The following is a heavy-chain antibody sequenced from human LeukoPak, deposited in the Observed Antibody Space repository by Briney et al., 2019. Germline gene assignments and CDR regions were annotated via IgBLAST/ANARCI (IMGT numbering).Heavy chain of an antibody. J-gene: IGHJ4*02. V-gene: IGHV4-61*02. CDR3: ARELNGGNSVIHLWDY. Sequence: SETLSLTCTVSGGSISSSSYYWSWIRQPAGKGLEWIGRIYTSGSTNYNPSLKSRVTMSIDTSKNQFSLKLSSVTAADTAVYYCARELNGGNSVIHLWDYWGQGTLVTVSS. CDR2: IYTSGST. D-gene: IGHD4-23*01. CDR1: GGSISSSSYY.